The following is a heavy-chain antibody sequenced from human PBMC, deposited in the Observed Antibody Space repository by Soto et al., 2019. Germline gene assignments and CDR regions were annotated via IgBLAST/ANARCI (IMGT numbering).Heavy chain of an antibody. CDR3: ASQTPNIVVVPAAIRHYYYGMDV. Sequence: QVQLVQSGAEVKKPGSSVKVSCKASGGTFSSYAISWVRQAPGQGLEWMGGIIPIFGTANYAQKFQGRVTITADESTSTAYMELSILRSEDTAVYYCASQTPNIVVVPAAIRHYYYGMDVWGQGTTVTVSS. J-gene: IGHJ6*02. CDR1: GGTFSSYA. CDR2: IIPIFGTA. V-gene: IGHV1-69*01. D-gene: IGHD2-2*02.